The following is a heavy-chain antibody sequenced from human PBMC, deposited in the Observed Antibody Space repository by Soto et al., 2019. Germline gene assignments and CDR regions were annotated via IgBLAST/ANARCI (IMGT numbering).Heavy chain of an antibody. Sequence: ASVKVSCKASGYTFTSHEINWVRQAPGQGLEWVGWMNPYNGNTGYAQKFEGRVSLTRNTAINTAYMELSRLTSDDTAVYYCARGTWFDELLEMEPWGQGTLVTVAS. J-gene: IGHJ5*02. CDR2: MNPYNGNT. V-gene: IGHV1-8*01. CDR3: ARGTWFDELLEMEP. D-gene: IGHD3-10*01. CDR1: GYTFTSHE.